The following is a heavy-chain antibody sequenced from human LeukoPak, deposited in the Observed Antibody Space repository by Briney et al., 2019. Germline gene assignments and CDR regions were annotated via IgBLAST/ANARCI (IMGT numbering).Heavy chain of an antibody. J-gene: IGHJ4*02. V-gene: IGHV1-8*01. CDR3: ARISSVTTVTTYSF. D-gene: IGHD4-17*01. Sequence: ASVKVSCKASGYTFNNYDINWVRQATGQGLEWMGWMNPSSGNTGYAQKFQGRVTMTVNTSISTAYMEVSSLRSEDAAVYYCARISSVTTVTTYSFWGQGTPVTVSS. CDR2: MNPSSGNT. CDR1: GYTFNNYD.